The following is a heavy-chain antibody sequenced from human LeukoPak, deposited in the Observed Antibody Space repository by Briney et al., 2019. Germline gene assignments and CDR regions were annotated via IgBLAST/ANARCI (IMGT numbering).Heavy chain of an antibody. Sequence: ASVKVSCKASGFRFSNLGVSWVLQAPGQGLEWMGWISNYFGVTHYAEKFEDRVTMTVDTSTNTVYMELRSLKYDHSALCYRARVSEYSGNGNGDWFDPWGQGTVVIVSS. CDR2: ISNYFGVT. CDR3: ARVSEYSGNGNGDWFDP. CDR1: GFRFSNLG. D-gene: IGHD4-11*01. V-gene: IGHV1-18*04. J-gene: IGHJ5*02.